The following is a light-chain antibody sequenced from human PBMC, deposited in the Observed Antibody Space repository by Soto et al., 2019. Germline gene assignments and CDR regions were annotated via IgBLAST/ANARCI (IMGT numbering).Light chain of an antibody. Sequence: EIVMTQSPATLSVSPGERATLSCRASQSVSSNLAWYQQKPGQAPRLLIYGASTRATGIPARFSGSGSGTEFTLTISILQSEDFAVYYCQPYNNWPWTFGQGTKVEIK. CDR2: GAS. CDR3: QPYNNWPWT. J-gene: IGKJ1*01. CDR1: QSVSSN. V-gene: IGKV3-15*01.